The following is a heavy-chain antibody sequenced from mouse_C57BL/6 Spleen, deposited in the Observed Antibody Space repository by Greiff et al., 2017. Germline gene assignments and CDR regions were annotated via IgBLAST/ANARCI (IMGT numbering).Heavy chain of an antibody. Sequence: QVQLQQPGAELVRPGSSVKLSCKASGYTFTSYWMHWVKQRPIQGLEWIGNIDPSDSETHYNQKFKDKATLTVDKSSSTAYMQLSSLTSEDSAVYYCARGGTVVATTSYWYFDGWGTGTTATVSS. V-gene: IGHV1-52*01. CDR2: IDPSDSET. CDR3: ARGGTVVATTSYWYFDG. CDR1: GYTFTSYW. J-gene: IGHJ1*03. D-gene: IGHD1-1*01.